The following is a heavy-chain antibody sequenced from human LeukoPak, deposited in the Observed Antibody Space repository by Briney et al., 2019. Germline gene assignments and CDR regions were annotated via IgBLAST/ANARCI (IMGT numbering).Heavy chain of an antibody. V-gene: IGHV3-48*01. J-gene: IGHJ6*02. CDR1: GFTFSSYS. D-gene: IGHD3-3*01. CDR3: ARDAPDPYYDFWSGYPYKYYGMDV. CDR2: ISSSSNTI. Sequence: GGSLRLSCAASGFTFSSYSMNWVRQAPGKGLEWVSYISSSSNTIYYADSGKGRFTISRDNAKNSLYLQMNSLKAEDTAVYYCARDAPDPYYDFWSGYPYKYYGMDVWGQGTTVTVSS.